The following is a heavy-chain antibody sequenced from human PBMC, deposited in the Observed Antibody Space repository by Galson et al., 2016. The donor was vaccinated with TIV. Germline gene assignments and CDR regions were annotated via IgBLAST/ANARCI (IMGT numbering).Heavy chain of an antibody. Sequence: SVKVSCKASGYSFSRHALNWVRQAPGQGLEWMGWINTNTGNPMYAQGFTGRFVFSLDTSVSTAYLQISSLKAEDTAVYYCARDRYCSSVSCSFDNSWFDPWGQGTLVTVSS. CDR1: GYSFSRHA. D-gene: IGHD2-2*01. CDR2: INTNTGNP. CDR3: ARDRYCSSVSCSFDNSWFDP. V-gene: IGHV7-4-1*02. J-gene: IGHJ5*02.